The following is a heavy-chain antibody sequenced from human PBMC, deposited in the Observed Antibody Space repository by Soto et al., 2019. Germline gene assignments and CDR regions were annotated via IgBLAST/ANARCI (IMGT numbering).Heavy chain of an antibody. J-gene: IGHJ5*02. CDR3: ARGGDIYWFDP. V-gene: IGHV4-59*01. D-gene: IGHD2-15*01. Sequence: SETLSLTCTVSGGTISSYDWSWIRQPPGKGLEWIGYIYYSGSTNYNPSLKSRVTISVDTSKNQFSLKLSSVTAADTAVYYCARGGDIYWFDPWGQGTLGTVSS. CDR1: GGTISSYD. CDR2: IYYSGST.